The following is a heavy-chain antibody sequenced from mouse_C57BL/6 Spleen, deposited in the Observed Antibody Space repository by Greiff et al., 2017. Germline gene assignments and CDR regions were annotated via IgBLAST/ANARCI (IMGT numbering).Heavy chain of an antibody. CDR2: IWSGGST. CDR1: GFSLTSYG. V-gene: IGHV2-2*01. D-gene: IGHD1-1*01. Sequence: VQLQESGPGLVQPSQSLSITCTVSGFSLTSYGVHWVRQSPGKGLEWLGVIWSGGSTDYNAAFISRLSISKDNSKSQVFFKMNSLQADDTAIYYCARNMGNYYGLYFDYWGQGTTLTVSS. J-gene: IGHJ2*01. CDR3: ARNMGNYYGLYFDY.